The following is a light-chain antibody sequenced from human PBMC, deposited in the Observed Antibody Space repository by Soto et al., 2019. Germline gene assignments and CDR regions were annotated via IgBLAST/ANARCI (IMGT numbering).Light chain of an antibody. CDR1: QTISTY. V-gene: IGKV1-39*01. J-gene: IGKJ2*01. Sequence: DIQMTQSPSSLSASVGDRVTITCRASQTISTYLNWYQQNAGKAPKLLIYAASTLQSGVPSRFSGSGSGTDFTLTISSLQPEDFATYYCQQSHGIPYTFGQGTKLEI. CDR3: QQSHGIPYT. CDR2: AAS.